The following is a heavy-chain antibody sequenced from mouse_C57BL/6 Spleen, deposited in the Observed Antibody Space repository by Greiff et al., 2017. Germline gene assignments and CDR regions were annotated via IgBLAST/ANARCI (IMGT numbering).Heavy chain of an antibody. J-gene: IGHJ2*01. D-gene: IGHD2-4*01. CDR2: IDPEDGET. CDR3: ASWDYDWKYFDY. Sequence: VQLQQSGAELVKPGASVKLSCTASGFNIKDYYMHWVKQRTEQGLEWIGRIDPEDGETKYAPKFPGKATITADTSSNTAYLQLSSLTSEDTAVYYCASWDYDWKYFDYWGQGTTLTVSS. V-gene: IGHV14-2*01. CDR1: GFNIKDYY.